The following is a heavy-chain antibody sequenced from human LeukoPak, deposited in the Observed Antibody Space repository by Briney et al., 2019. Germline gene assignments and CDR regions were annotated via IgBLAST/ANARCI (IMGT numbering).Heavy chain of an antibody. V-gene: IGHV3-30*18. CDR3: AKDGGQWLLDY. CDR2: ISYDGSNK. D-gene: IGHD5-24*01. Sequence: PGRSLRLSCAASGFTFSSYGMHWVRQAPGKGLEWVAVISYDGSNKYYADSVKGRFTISRDNSKNTLYLQMNSLRAEDAAVYYCAKDGGQWLLDYWGQGTLVTVSS. J-gene: IGHJ4*02. CDR1: GFTFSSYG.